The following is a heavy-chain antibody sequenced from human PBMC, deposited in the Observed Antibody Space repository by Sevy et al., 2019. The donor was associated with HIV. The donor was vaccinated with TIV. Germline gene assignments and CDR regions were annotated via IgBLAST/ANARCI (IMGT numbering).Heavy chain of an antibody. CDR3: ARAMIPSDAFDI. V-gene: IGHV3-53*01. Sequence: GGSLRLSCAASGFTVGNYFMSWVRQAPGKGLEWVSLIYSGGSTYYADSVEGRFTISRDNSKNTLYLQMNSLRAEDTAVYYCARAMIPSDAFDIWGQRTMVTVSS. D-gene: IGHD3-16*01. CDR1: GFTVGNYF. J-gene: IGHJ3*02. CDR2: IYSGGST.